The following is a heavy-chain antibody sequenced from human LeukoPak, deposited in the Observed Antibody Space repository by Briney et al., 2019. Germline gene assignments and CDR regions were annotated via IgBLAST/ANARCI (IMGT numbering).Heavy chain of an antibody. CDR1: GGSVSGGNYY. Sequence: SETLSLTCTVSGGSVSGGNYYWGWIRQPPGKGLEWIGSSYYTGSTYYNPSLKSRVTISLDTSKDHFSLKLTSVTAADTAVYYCARQPALSYCSGGTCWFDPWGQGILVTVSS. V-gene: IGHV4-39*01. J-gene: IGHJ5*02. D-gene: IGHD2-15*01. CDR2: SYYTGST. CDR3: ARQPALSYCSGGTCWFDP.